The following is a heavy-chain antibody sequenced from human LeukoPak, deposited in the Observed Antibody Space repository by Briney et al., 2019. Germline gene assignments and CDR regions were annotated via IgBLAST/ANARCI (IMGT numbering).Heavy chain of an antibody. J-gene: IGHJ4*02. Sequence: PGGSLRLSCAASGFTFSLFVMHWVRQAPGKGLEWVSASSGSGGATYHADADSVKGRFTISRDNSKNALYLEINNLRAEDTAVYYCAKDGYNYDSSGHFDYWGQGTLVTVSS. CDR2: SSGSGGAT. CDR3: AKDGYNYDSSGHFDY. V-gene: IGHV3-23*01. CDR1: GFTFSLFV. D-gene: IGHD3-22*01.